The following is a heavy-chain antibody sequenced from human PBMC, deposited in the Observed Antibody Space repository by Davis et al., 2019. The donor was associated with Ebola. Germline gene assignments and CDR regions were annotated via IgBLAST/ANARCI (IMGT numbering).Heavy chain of an antibody. V-gene: IGHV4-39*01. Sequence: SETLSLTCTVSGGSISSSSYYWGWIRQPPGKGLEWIGYIYYSGSPNYHPSLKSRVTISVDTSKNQFSLKLSSVTAADTAVYYCARHLGSANDAFDIWGQGTMVTVSS. CDR1: GGSISSSSYY. CDR2: IYYSGSP. J-gene: IGHJ3*02. CDR3: ARHLGSANDAFDI.